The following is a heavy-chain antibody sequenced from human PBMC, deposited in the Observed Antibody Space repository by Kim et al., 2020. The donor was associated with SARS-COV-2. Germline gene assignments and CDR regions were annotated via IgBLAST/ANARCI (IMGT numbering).Heavy chain of an antibody. J-gene: IGHJ6*02. V-gene: IGHV4-39*01. CDR1: GGSISSSSYY. CDR2: IYYSGST. CDR3: ARSVYYYDSSGYYFYYYGMDV. Sequence: SETLSLTCTVSGGSISSSSYYWGWIRQPPGKGLEWIGSIYYSGSTYYNPSLNSRVTISVDTTKNQFSLKLSSVTAADTAVYYCARSVYYYDSSGYYFYYYGMDVWGQGTTVTVSS. D-gene: IGHD3-22*01.